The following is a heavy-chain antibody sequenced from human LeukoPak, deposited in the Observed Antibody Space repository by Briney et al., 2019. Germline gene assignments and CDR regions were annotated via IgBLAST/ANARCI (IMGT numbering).Heavy chain of an antibody. CDR1: GGSISSGGYY. V-gene: IGHV4-31*03. J-gene: IGHJ3*02. CDR2: IYYGGST. CDR3: ARDGRGAFDI. Sequence: SETLSLTCTVSGGSISSGGYYWSWIRQHPGKGLEWIGYIYYGGSTYYNPSLKSRVTISVDTSKNQFSLKLSSVTAADTAVYYCARDGRGAFDIWDQGTMVTVSS.